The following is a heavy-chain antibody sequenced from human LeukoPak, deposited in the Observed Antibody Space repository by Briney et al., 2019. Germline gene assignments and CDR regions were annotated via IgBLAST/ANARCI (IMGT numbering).Heavy chain of an antibody. Sequence: PGGSLRLSCAASGFTFSSYSMNWVRQAPGKGLEWVSSISSSSSYIYYADSVKGRFTISRDNAKNSLNLQMNSLRAEDTAVYYCARAFWYYDSSGYYPNWGQGTLVTVSS. CDR1: GFTFSSYS. V-gene: IGHV3-21*01. J-gene: IGHJ4*02. CDR2: ISSSSSYI. D-gene: IGHD3-22*01. CDR3: ARAFWYYDSSGYYPN.